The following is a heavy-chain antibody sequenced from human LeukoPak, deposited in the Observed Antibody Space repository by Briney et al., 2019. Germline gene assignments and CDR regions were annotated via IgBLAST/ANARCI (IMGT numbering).Heavy chain of an antibody. CDR1: GFTFSSYA. J-gene: IGHJ4*02. V-gene: IGHV3-23*01. Sequence: GGSLRLSCAASGFTFSSYAMSWVRQAPGKGLEWVSAISGSGGSTYYADSVKGRFTISRDNSKNTLYLQMNSLRAEDTAVYYCATSDFWSGYYYFDYWGQGTLVTVSS. D-gene: IGHD3-3*01. CDR2: ISGSGGST. CDR3: ATSDFWSGYYYFDY.